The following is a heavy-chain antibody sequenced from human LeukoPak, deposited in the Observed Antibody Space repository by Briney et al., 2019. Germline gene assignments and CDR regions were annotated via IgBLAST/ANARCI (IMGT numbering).Heavy chain of an antibody. CDR2: TYYRSKWYN. Sequence: SPTLSLTFAISGDSVSINSAAWNWVRQSPSRGLEWLGSTYYRSKWYNDYAVSVKSLITINPDTSKNQFSLQLNSVTPEDTAVYYCARGRGSGWFGRWFDPWGQGTLVTVSS. V-gene: IGHV6-1*01. D-gene: IGHD6-19*01. J-gene: IGHJ5*02. CDR1: GDSVSINSAA. CDR3: ARGRGSGWFGRWFDP.